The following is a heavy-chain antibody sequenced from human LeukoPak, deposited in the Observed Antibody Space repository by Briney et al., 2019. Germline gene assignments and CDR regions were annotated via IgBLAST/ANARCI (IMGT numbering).Heavy chain of an antibody. CDR3: ARDRGWQQFDY. J-gene: IGHJ4*02. V-gene: IGHV3-7*01. CDR2: INEDGSEI. Sequence: GSLRLSCAASEFTFSNSWMTWVRQAPGKGPERVANINEDGSEINYVDSAKGRFTISRDNAKKSLYLEMNSLRGEDTAVYYCARDRGWQQFDYWGQGTLVTVSS. CDR1: EFTFSNSW. D-gene: IGHD5-24*01.